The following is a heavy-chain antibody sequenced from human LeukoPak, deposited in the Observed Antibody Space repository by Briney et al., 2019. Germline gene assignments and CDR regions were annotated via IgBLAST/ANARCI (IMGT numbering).Heavy chain of an antibody. D-gene: IGHD4-17*01. CDR3: ARLMTTVTLEY. CDR1: GGSINRSYYY. V-gene: IGHV4-39*01. CDR2: IYYSGNT. J-gene: IGHJ4*02. Sequence: SETLSLTCTVSGGSINRSYYYWGWIRQPPGKGLEWIGSIYYSGNTYYNPSLKSRVTISVDTSKNQFSLKLSSVTAADTAVYYCARLMTTVTLEYWGQGTLVTVSS.